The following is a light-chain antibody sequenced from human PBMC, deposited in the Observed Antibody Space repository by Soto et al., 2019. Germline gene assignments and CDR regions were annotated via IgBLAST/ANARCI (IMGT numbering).Light chain of an antibody. V-gene: IGLV2-8*01. CDR2: EVT. CDR3: SSYAASNNFYFV. Sequence: QSVLTQPPSASGSPGQSVTISCTGTSSDVCGYNYVSWYQQYPGRAPKLMIYEVTKRPSGVPDRFSGSKSGNTASLTVSGLQAEDEADYYCSSYAASNNFYFVFGGGTQLTV. J-gene: IGLJ3*02. CDR1: SSDVCGYNY.